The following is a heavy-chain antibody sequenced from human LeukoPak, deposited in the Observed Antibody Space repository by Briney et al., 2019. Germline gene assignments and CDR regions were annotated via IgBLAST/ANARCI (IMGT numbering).Heavy chain of an antibody. CDR1: GYYISSGYY. D-gene: IGHD3-3*01. CDR2: PYHSGST. J-gene: IGHJ4*02. V-gene: IGHV4-38-2*01. Sequence: PSETLSLTYAVSGYYISSGYYWGWIRQPPGKGLEWMGSPYHSGSTYYNPSLKSRVTISVDTSKNQFSLKLSSVTAADTAVYYCARLRVNYVFWTDYWGQGTLVTVSS. CDR3: ARLRVNYVFWTDY.